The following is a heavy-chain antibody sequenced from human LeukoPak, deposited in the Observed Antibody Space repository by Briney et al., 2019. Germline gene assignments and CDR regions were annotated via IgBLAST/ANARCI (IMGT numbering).Heavy chain of an antibody. CDR3: ARRASGTQHFDN. D-gene: IGHD3-10*01. CDR2: IYHSGST. J-gene: IGHJ4*02. Sequence: KASETLSLTCSVSGGSISSRFYYWGWIRQPPGKGLEWIGSIYHSGSTYYNPSLKSRVTISVDTTQNQFSLKLSSVTAADTAVYFCARRASGTQHFDNWGQGTLVTVSS. V-gene: IGHV4-39*01. CDR1: GGSISSRFYY.